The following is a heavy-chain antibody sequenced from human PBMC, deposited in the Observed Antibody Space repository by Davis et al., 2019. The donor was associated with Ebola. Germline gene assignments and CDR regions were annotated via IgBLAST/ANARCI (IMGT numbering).Heavy chain of an antibody. D-gene: IGHD5-24*01. CDR2: FYVGGST. Sequence: GGSLRLSCAASGFTVSKYYMSWVRQAPGKGLEWVSVFYVGGSTYYADSVQGRFTISRDDSKNTLNLQMNSLGVDDTAVFYCARGDGYNFWDYWGQGTLVTVSS. CDR1: GFTVSKYY. J-gene: IGHJ4*02. V-gene: IGHV3-53*01. CDR3: ARGDGYNFWDY.